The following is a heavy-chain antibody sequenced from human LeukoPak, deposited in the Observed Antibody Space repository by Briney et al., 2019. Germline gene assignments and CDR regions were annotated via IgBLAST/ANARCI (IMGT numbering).Heavy chain of an antibody. Sequence: GGSLRLSCAASEFAFTSYELNWVRQAPGKGLEWVSYISSSGNTISYADSVKGRFTISRDNAKNSLYLQVISLRAEDTAVYYCARGPSIAARYDAFDIWGQGTMVTVSS. V-gene: IGHV3-48*03. CDR2: ISSSGNTI. D-gene: IGHD6-6*01. CDR3: ARGPSIAARYDAFDI. CDR1: EFAFTSYE. J-gene: IGHJ3*02.